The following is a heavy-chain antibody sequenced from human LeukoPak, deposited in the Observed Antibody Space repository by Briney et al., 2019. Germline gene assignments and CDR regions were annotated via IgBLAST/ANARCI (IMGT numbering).Heavy chain of an antibody. Sequence: SETLSLTCTVSGGSISSYYWSWIRQPPGKGLEWIGYIYYSGSTSYNPSLKSRVTISVDTSKNQFSLKLSSVTAADTAVYYCARLRRGDYMPDVFDIWGQGTMVTVSS. CDR2: IYYSGST. V-gene: IGHV4-59*08. CDR3: ARLRRGDYMPDVFDI. J-gene: IGHJ3*02. CDR1: GGSISSYY. D-gene: IGHD2-21*02.